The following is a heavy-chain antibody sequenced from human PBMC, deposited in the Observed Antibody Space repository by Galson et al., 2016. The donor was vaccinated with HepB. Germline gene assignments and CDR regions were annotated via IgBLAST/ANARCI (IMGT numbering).Heavy chain of an antibody. CDR3: AKGRWDFDS. V-gene: IGHV3-30*18. Sequence: SLRLSCAASGFTFDSYRMHWVRQAPGKGLEWVAVILYDGSNKFYADSVKGRFTISRDNSQNTLYLQINSLRAEDTAVYYCAKGRWDFDSWGQGTLVTVSS. D-gene: IGHD5-24*01. J-gene: IGHJ4*02. CDR2: ILYDGSNK. CDR1: GFTFDSYR.